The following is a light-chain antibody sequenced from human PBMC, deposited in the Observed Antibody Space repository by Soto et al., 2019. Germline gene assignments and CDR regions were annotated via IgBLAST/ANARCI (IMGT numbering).Light chain of an antibody. Sequence: LSVSTVTLSLSPGERAPLSCRASQSISSSYLAWYQQKRGQAPRLLIYSASSRATGIPDRFSGSGSGTDFTLTISRLEPEDFAVYYCHQDSRSPFTGGGGTKG. J-gene: IGKJ4*01. CDR1: QSISSSY. V-gene: IGKV3-20*01. CDR3: HQDSRSPFT. CDR2: SAS.